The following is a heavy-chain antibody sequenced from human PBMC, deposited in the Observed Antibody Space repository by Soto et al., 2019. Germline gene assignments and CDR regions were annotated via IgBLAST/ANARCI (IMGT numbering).Heavy chain of an antibody. CDR3: GRDDVLCDGVRCYGIPLDV. CDR2: IQSGGTT. D-gene: IGHD2-15*01. V-gene: IGHV3-66*01. CDR1: GFTVSSKY. Sequence: EVQLVESGGGLVQPGGSLRLSCAASGFTVSSKYMTWVRQAPGKGLGWVSLIQSGGTTYYADSVKGRFTISRDTSENTLHLQMASLRVEDTAVYYYGRDDVLCDGVRCYGIPLDVWVKGTTVNVSS. J-gene: IGHJ6*04.